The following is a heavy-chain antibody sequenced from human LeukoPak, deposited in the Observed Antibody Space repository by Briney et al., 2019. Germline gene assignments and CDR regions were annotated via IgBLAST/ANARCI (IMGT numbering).Heavy chain of an antibody. D-gene: IGHD2-2*01. Sequence: PGGSLRLSCAASGFTVSSNYMSWVRQAPGKGLEWVSVIYGGGSTYYADSVKGRFTISRDNSKNTLYLQMNSLRAEDTAVYYCARVGGYCSSTSCEENRFDPWGQGTLVTVSS. CDR3: ARVGGYCSSTSCEENRFDP. CDR2: IYGGGST. CDR1: GFTVSSNY. J-gene: IGHJ5*02. V-gene: IGHV3-66*02.